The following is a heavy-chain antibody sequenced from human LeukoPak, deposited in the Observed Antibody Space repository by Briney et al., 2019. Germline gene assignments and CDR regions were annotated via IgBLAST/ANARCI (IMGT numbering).Heavy chain of an antibody. Sequence: SETLSLTCTVSGGSISSYYWSWIRQPPGEGLEWIGYIYYSGSTNYNPSLKSRVTISVDTSKNQFSLKLSSVTAADTAVYYCARGFDFWSGYYSSGAFDIWGQGTMVTVSS. CDR1: GGSISSYY. D-gene: IGHD3-3*01. V-gene: IGHV4-59*01. CDR3: ARGFDFWSGYYSSGAFDI. CDR2: IYYSGST. J-gene: IGHJ3*02.